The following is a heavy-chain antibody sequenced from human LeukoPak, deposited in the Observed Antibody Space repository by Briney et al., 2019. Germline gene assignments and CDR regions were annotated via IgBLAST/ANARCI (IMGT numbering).Heavy chain of an antibody. CDR1: GFTFSDYY. CDR3: AREGYCSSTSCYVDYYYYYGMDV. V-gene: IGHV3-11*06. D-gene: IGHD2-2*01. Sequence: GGSLRPSCAASGFTFSDYYMSWIRQAPGKGLEWVSYISSSSSYTNYADSVKGRFTISRDNSKNTLYLQMNSLRAEDTAVYYCAREGYCSSTSCYVDYYYYYGMDVWGQGTTVTVSS. CDR2: ISSSSSYT. J-gene: IGHJ6*02.